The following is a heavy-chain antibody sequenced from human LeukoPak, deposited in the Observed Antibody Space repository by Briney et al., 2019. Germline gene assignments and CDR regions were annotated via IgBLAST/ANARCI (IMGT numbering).Heavy chain of an antibody. CDR2: IYYSGST. J-gene: IGHJ4*02. D-gene: IGHD6-6*01. CDR3: ARAPIKGIAARPRYFDY. V-gene: IGHV4-39*01. Sequence: SETLSLTCTVSGDSISSSTYYWGWIRQSPGKGLEWLGNIYYSGSTYYSPSLKSRVTMSVDTSKNQFSLNLTSVTAADTAVYYCARAPIKGIAARPRYFDYWGQGTLVTVSS. CDR1: GDSISSSTYY.